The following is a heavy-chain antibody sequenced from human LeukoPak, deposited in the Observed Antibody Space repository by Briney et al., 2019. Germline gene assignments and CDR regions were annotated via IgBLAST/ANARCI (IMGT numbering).Heavy chain of an antibody. CDR1: RFTFSSYA. V-gene: IGHV3-30-3*01. CDR2: IPYDGSNK. J-gene: IGHJ6*02. CDR3: ARDPGMDA. Sequence: PGRSLRLSCAASRFTFSSYAMHWVRQAPGKGLEWVAVIPYDGSNKYYADSVKGRFTISRDNSKNTLYLQMNSLRAEDTAVYYCARDPGMDAWGQGTTVTVSS.